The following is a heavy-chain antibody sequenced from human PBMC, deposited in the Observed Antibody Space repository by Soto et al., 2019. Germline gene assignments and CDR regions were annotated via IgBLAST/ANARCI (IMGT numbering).Heavy chain of an antibody. D-gene: IGHD6-13*01. CDR3: AIAAAGTRYYYYGMDV. J-gene: IGHJ6*02. V-gene: IGHV4-4*02. CDR2: IYHSGST. CDR1: GGSISSSNW. Sequence: TSETLSLTCAVSGGSISSSNWWSWVRQPPGKGLEWIGEIYHSGSTNYNPSLKSRVTISVDKSKNQFSLKLSSVTAADTAVYYCAIAAAGTRYYYYGMDVWGQGTTVTVSS.